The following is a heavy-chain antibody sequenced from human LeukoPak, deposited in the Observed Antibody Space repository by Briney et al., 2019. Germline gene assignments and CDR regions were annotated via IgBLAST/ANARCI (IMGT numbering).Heavy chain of an antibody. D-gene: IGHD3-10*02. Sequence: GGSLRLSCAASGFTFDDYGMSWVRQAPGKGLEWVSYISSSGSTIYYADSVKGRFTISRDNAKNSLYLQMNSLRAEDTAVYYCAELGITMIGGVWGKGATVTISS. CDR2: ISSSGSTI. CDR1: GFTFDDYG. J-gene: IGHJ6*04. CDR3: AELGITMIGGV. V-gene: IGHV3-48*03.